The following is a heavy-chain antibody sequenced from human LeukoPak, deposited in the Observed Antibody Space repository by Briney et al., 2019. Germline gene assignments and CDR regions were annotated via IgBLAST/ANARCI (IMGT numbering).Heavy chain of an antibody. V-gene: IGHV4-59*01. CDR1: GGSISNYW. CDR3: ARNPWVGYFDY. D-gene: IGHD1-26*01. CDR2: VFDSGGT. Sequence: SETLSLTCTVSGGSISNYWWSWIRQPPGKGLEWIGYVFDSGGTNYNPSLKSRVTISVDTSKNQFSLKLSSVTAADTAVYYCARNPWVGYFDYWGQGTLVTVSS. J-gene: IGHJ4*02.